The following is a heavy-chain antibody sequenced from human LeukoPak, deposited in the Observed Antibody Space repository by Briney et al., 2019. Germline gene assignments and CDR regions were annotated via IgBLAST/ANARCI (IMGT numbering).Heavy chain of an antibody. CDR1: GGSISSYY. Sequence: SETLSLTCTVPGGSISSYYWRWIRQPPGKGLEWIGYIYYSGSTKYNPSLKSRVTISVDTSKNQFSLKLSSVTAADTAVYYWARHKHLYPWGQGTLVTVSS. CDR2: IYYSGST. CDR3: ARHKHLYP. V-gene: IGHV4-59*08. J-gene: IGHJ5*02.